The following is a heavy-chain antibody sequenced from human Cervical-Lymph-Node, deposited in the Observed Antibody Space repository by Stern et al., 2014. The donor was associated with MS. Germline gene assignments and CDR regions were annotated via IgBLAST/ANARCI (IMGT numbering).Heavy chain of an antibody. CDR3: ARDSTTGMDV. D-gene: IGHD1-1*01. V-gene: IGHV1-69*01. Sequence: VQLGESGAEVKKPGSSEKVSCKTSGDTFSSYAISWVRQGPGQGLEWMGGIVPILGTANYAEKFQGRVTITADLSTNTAYMELSRLGSDDTAVYYCARDSTTGMDVWGQGTTVTVSS. J-gene: IGHJ6*02. CDR1: GDTFSSYA. CDR2: IVPILGTA.